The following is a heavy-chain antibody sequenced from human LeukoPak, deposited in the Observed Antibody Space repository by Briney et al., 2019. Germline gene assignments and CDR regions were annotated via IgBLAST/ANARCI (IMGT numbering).Heavy chain of an antibody. J-gene: IGHJ4*02. CDR3: VKYSGSYID. CDR1: GGSISSYY. V-gene: IGHV4-39*01. Sequence: SETLSLTCTVSGGSISSYYWGWIRQAPGKGLEWIGRIYYSGSTYYNPSLKSRVTISVDTSKNQFSLKLNSVTAADTAVYYCVKYSGSYIDWGQGTPVTVSS. D-gene: IGHD3-10*01. CDR2: IYYSGST.